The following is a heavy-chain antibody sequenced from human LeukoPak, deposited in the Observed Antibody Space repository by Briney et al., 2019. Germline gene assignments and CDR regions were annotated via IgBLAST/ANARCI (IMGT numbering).Heavy chain of an antibody. D-gene: IGHD4-23*01. J-gene: IGHJ4*02. CDR1: GGTFSSYA. Sequence: GSSVKVSCKASGGTFSSYAISWVRQAPGQGLEWMGGIIPIFGTANYAQKFQGRVTITADESTSTAYMELSSLRSEDTAVYYCARDHDYGGDSDYWGQGTLVTVSS. V-gene: IGHV1-69*01. CDR2: IIPIFGTA. CDR3: ARDHDYGGDSDY.